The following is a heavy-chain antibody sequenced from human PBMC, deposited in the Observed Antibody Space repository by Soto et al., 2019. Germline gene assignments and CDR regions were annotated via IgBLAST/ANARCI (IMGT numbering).Heavy chain of an antibody. CDR3: ARYRREAVAGYTLDN. V-gene: IGHV4-59*01. J-gene: IGHJ4*02. Sequence: SETLSLTCTVSGGSISSNYWTWIRQPPGKGLEWIGYVYNSGSTNYNPSLKSRVTISEDTSKSRFSLKVNSMTAADTAVYYCARYRREAVAGYTLDNWGQGILVTVSS. CDR2: VYNSGST. CDR1: GGSISSNY. D-gene: IGHD6-13*01.